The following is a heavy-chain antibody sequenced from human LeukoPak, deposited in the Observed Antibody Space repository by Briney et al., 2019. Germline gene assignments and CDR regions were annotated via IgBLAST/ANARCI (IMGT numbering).Heavy chain of an antibody. CDR3: ARAWGAAAGLGFDY. Sequence: SETLSLTCAVSGGSISGSNWWSWVRQPPGKGLEWIGEIYHSGSTNYNPSLKSRVTISVDKSKNQFSLKLSSVTAADTAVYYCARAWGAAAGLGFDYWGQGTLVTVSS. V-gene: IGHV4-4*02. CDR2: IYHSGST. D-gene: IGHD6-13*01. J-gene: IGHJ4*02. CDR1: GGSISGSNW.